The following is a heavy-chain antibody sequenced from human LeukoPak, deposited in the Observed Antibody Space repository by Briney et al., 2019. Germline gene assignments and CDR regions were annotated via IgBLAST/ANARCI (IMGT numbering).Heavy chain of an antibody. J-gene: IGHJ4*02. Sequence: GGSLRLSCAASGFTFSSYAMSWVRQAPGKGLEWVSAISGSGGSTYYADSVKGRFTISRDNSKNTLYLQMNSLRAEDTAVYYCARDRTEAAGVLSYFDYWGQGTLVTVSS. CDR3: ARDRTEAAGVLSYFDY. CDR1: GFTFSSYA. CDR2: ISGSGGST. V-gene: IGHV3-23*01. D-gene: IGHD6-19*01.